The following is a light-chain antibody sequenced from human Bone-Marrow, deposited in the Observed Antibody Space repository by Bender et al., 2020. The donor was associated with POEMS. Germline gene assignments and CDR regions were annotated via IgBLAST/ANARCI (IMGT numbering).Light chain of an antibody. CDR2: SSH. CDR3: AVWDDSLNGWV. CDR1: SSNIGAGSD. Sequence: QSVLSQPPSVSGAPGQRVTISCTGSSSNIGAGSDVQWYQQLPRTAPKLLIYSSHRRPSEVPDRFSGSRSGTSASLAISGLQSEDEADYYCAVWDDSLNGWVFGGGTKLTVL. J-gene: IGLJ3*02. V-gene: IGLV1-50*01.